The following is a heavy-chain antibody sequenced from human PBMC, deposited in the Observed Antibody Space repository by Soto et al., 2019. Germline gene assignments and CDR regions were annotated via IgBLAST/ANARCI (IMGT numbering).Heavy chain of an antibody. Sequence: SETLSLTCAVYGGSLSGYYWSWIRQPPGKGLEWIGEINHSGSTNYNPSLKSRVTISVDTSKNQFSLKLSSVTAADTAVYYCARNLKDGYNYLLDYWGQGTLVTVSS. V-gene: IGHV4-34*01. CDR2: INHSGST. J-gene: IGHJ4*02. CDR3: ARNLKDGYNYLLDY. D-gene: IGHD5-12*01. CDR1: GGSLSGYY.